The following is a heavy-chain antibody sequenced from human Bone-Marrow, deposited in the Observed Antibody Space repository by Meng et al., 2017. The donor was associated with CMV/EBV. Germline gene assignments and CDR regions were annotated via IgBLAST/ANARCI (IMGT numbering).Heavy chain of an antibody. V-gene: IGHV3-15*01. J-gene: IGHJ3*02. CDR1: GFTFSNAW. CDR2: IKSKTDGGTT. D-gene: IGHD6-13*01. Sequence: GESLKISCAASGFTFSNAWMSWVRQAPGKGLEWVGRIKSKTDGGTTDYAAPVTGRFTISRDDSKNTLYLQMNSLKTEDTAVYYCTTGCSSWYPIWGQGTMVTVSS. CDR3: TTGCSSWYPI.